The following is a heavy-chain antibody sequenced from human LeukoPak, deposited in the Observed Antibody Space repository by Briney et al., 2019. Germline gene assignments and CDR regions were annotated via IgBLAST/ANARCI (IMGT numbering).Heavy chain of an antibody. D-gene: IGHD4-17*01. CDR3: ARGGYGDLDAFDI. Sequence: SETLSLTCTVSGDSVSSDTYFWGWIRQPPGKGLECIGYIYNSGSANYNPSLKSRVTMSVDTSKNQFSLKLRSVTAADTAVYYCARGGYGDLDAFDIWGQGTMVTVSS. CDR1: GDSVSSDTYF. V-gene: IGHV4-61*01. J-gene: IGHJ3*02. CDR2: IYNSGSA.